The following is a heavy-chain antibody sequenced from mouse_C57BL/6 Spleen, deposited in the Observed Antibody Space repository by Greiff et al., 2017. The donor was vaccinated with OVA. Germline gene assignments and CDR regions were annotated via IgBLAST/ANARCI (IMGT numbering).Heavy chain of an antibody. D-gene: IGHD2-4*01. J-gene: IGHJ4*01. CDR2: IDPSDSET. CDR3: ARGYDYDGAMDY. Sequence: QVQLQQSGAELMKPGASVKLSCKATGYTFTGYWMHWVKQRPIQGLEWIGNIDPSDSETHYNQKFKDKATLTVDKSSSTAYMQLSSLTSEDSAVYYCARGYDYDGAMDYWGQGTSVTVSS. V-gene: IGHV1-52*01. CDR1: GYTFTGYW.